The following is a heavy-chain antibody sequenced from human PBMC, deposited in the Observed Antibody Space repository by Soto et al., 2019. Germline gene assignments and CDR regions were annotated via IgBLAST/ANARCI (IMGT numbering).Heavy chain of an antibody. D-gene: IGHD3-22*01. CDR2: ISYDGST. CDR3: ANHYDSSYYYYRPLGY. J-gene: IGHJ4*02. V-gene: IGHV3-30-3*01. Sequence: PGGSLRLSCASSGFTFSSYAMHWVRQAPGKGLEWVAVISYDGSTYSADSVKGRFIISRDNSKNTLYLQMNSLRAEDTALYYCANHYDSSYYYYRPLGYWGQGTLVTVSS. CDR1: GFTFSSYA.